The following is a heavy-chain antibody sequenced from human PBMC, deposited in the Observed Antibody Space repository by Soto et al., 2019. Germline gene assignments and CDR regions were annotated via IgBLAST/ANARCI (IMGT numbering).Heavy chain of an antibody. CDR1: GFAFSDYF. V-gene: IGHV3-72*01. Sequence: EVQLVESGGGLVQPGGSLRLSCAASGFAFSDYFIDWVRQAPGKGLEWVWRVRNRVRGYTTEYAASVKGRFTISRDDSKNSVYLQMNSLRTADTAVYYCVRDRSWSYESWGLGTLVTVS. J-gene: IGHJ5*02. CDR3: VRDRSWSYES. D-gene: IGHD1-26*01. CDR2: VRNRVRGYTT.